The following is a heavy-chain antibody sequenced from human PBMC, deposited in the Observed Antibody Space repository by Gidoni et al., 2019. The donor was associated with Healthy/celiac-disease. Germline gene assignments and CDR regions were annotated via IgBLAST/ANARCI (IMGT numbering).Heavy chain of an antibody. CDR1: GFTFSRYA. Sequence: EVQRLESGGSLVQPGGSLRLSCAAAGFTFSRYAMSWVRQAPGKGLEWVSAISGSGGSTYYAVSVKGRFTISRDNSKNTLYLQMNSLRAEDTAVYYCAKDLAARPDAFDIWGQGTMVTVSS. CDR2: ISGSGGST. V-gene: IGHV3-23*01. J-gene: IGHJ3*02. CDR3: AKDLAARPDAFDI. D-gene: IGHD6-6*01.